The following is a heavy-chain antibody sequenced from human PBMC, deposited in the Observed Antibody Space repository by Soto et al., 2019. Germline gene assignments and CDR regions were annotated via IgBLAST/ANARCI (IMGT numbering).Heavy chain of an antibody. Sequence: QVHLVESGGGVVQPGRSLRLSCAAGYSLVYGMHWVRQAPGKGLEWVSFISYDGSNKYYADSVKGRFTVSIDNSRNTVFLEMDRLRIEDTAVYYCAKAGGKVSTPFDPWGQGTLVTVSP. J-gene: IGHJ5*02. V-gene: IGHV3-30*18. D-gene: IGHD2-8*01. CDR3: AKAGGKVSTPFDP. CDR2: ISYDGSNK. CDR1: GYSLVYG.